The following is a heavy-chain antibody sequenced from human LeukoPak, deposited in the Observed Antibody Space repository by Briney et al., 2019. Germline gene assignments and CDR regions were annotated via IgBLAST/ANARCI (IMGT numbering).Heavy chain of an antibody. CDR3: ARGMMVRGVIDKGYYYYYMDV. V-gene: IGHV4-61*02. CDR2: IYTSGST. CDR1: GGSISSGSYY. D-gene: IGHD3-10*01. Sequence: SETLSLTCTVSGGSISSGSYYWSWIRQPAGKGLEWIGRIYTSGSTNYNPSLKSRVTISVDTSKNQFSLKLSSVTAADTAVYYCARGMMVRGVIDKGYYYYYMDVWGKGTTVTISS. J-gene: IGHJ6*03.